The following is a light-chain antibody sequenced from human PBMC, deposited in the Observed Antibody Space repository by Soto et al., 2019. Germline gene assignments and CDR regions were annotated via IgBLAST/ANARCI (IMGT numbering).Light chain of an antibody. V-gene: IGKV3D-15*01. CDR2: GAS. CDR1: QSVSSS. Sequence: EIVLTHSPATLSASPWERATLSWRASQSVSSSLAWYQHKPGQAPRLLIYGASSRATGIPARFSGSGSGTDFTLTISSLEPEDFAVYYCQQLRSYPLTFGEGTKVDNK. CDR3: QQLRSYPLT. J-gene: IGKJ4*01.